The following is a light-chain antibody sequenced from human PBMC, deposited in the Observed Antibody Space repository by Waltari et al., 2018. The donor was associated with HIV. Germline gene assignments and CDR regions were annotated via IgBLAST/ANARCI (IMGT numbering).Light chain of an antibody. CDR1: KLGAKY. J-gene: IGLJ2*01. CDR2: KDG. CDR3: QAWDSDTPTV. V-gene: IGLV3-1*01. Sequence: SYELTQPPSVSVSPGQTASIPCSGDKLGAKYACWYQQKPGQSPVLVMYKDGKRPSGMLGRFSGCNSGNTATLTISGTQARYEADYSCQAWDSDTPTVFGGGTKLTVL.